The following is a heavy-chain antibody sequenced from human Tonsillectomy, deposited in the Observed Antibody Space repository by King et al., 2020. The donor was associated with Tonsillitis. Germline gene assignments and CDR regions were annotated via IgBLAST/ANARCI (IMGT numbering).Heavy chain of an antibody. Sequence: VQLQQWGAGLLKPSETLSLTCAVYGGSFSGYYWSWIRQPPGKGLEWIGEINHSGSTNYNPSLKSRVTISVDTSKNQFSLKLSSVTDADTAVYYCARGFSRFYFDYWGQGTLVTVSS. CDR2: INHSGST. V-gene: IGHV4-34*01. J-gene: IGHJ4*02. D-gene: IGHD2/OR15-2a*01. CDR3: ARGFSRFYFDY. CDR1: GGSFSGYY.